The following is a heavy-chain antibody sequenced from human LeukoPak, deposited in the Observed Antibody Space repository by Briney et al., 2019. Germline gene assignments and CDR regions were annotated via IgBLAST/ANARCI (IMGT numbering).Heavy chain of an antibody. CDR2: MNPNSGNI. CDR1: GYTFTSYD. CDR3: ARPQSGSYYFDY. V-gene: IGHV1-8*01. D-gene: IGHD1-26*01. J-gene: IGHJ4*02. Sequence: ASVKVYCKASGYTFTSYDINWVRQATGQGLEWMGWMNPNSGNIGYAQKFQGRVTMTRNTSISTAYMELSSLRSEDTAVYYCARPQSGSYYFDYWGQGTLVTVSS.